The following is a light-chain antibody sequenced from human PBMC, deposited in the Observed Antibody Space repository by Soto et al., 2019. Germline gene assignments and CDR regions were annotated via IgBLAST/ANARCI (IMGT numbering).Light chain of an antibody. CDR2: RAS. V-gene: IGKV1-39*01. CDR3: QQRYNSTPWT. CDR1: QTISTY. J-gene: IGKJ1*01. Sequence: DIQMTQSPSSLSASVGDRVTISCRASQTISTYLNWYQQKPGTAPRLLIYRASSLKSGVPPRFIGSGGARDFSLPISSSRPADISTYYCQQRYNSTPWTFGQGTKVEVK.